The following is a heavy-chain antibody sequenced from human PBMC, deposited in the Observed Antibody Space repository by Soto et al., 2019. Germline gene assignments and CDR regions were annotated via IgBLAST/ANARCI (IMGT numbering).Heavy chain of an antibody. J-gene: IGHJ4*02. CDR2: INSDGGST. D-gene: IGHD6-13*01. V-gene: IGHV3-74*01. CDR3: ARGTGYSSWSVEVDY. Sequence: EVQLVESGGGLVQPGGSLRLSCAAAGFTFSYYWMHWVRQAPGKGLVWVSRINSDGGSTTYADSVKGRFTISRDNAKNTLYLKMNSLRAEDTAVYYCARGTGYSSWSVEVDYWGQGTLVTVSS. CDR1: GFTFSYYW.